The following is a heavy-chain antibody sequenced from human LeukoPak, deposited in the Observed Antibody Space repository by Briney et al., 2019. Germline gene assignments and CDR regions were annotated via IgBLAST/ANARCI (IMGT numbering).Heavy chain of an antibody. CDR3: ARFSAGSSGVI. CDR1: GFTFSGFV. D-gene: IGHD3-22*01. J-gene: IGHJ4*02. CDR2: ISSSGSTI. V-gene: IGHV3-48*03. Sequence: GGSLRLSCAASGFTFSGFVMNWVRQAPGKGLEWVSYISSSGSTIYYADSVKGRFTISRDNAKNSLYLQMNSLRAEDTAVYYCARFSAGSSGVIWGQGTLVTVSS.